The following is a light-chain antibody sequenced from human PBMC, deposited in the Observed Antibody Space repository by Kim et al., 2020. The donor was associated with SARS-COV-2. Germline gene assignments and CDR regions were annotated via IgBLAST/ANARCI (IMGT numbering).Light chain of an antibody. J-gene: IGKJ4*01. CDR2: AAS. CDR3: QQANSFALT. V-gene: IGKV1-12*01. CDR1: QEISNW. Sequence: DIELAQSPPSVSASVGERVRITCRASQEISNWLAWYRQKPGRAPELLIYAASTLERGVPSRFSGSGSGTEFTLTISDLQPEDFATYDCQQANSFALTFGGGTRVDIK.